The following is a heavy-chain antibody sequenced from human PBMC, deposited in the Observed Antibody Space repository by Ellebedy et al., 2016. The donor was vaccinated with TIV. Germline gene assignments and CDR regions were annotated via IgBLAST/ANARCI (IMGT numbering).Heavy chain of an antibody. Sequence: ASVKVSCKASGYTFTSYDINWVRQATGQGLEWMGWMNPNSGNTNYAQKFQGRVTMTRDTSISTAYMELSRLRSDDTAVYYCARGVVVVAAYWGQGTLVTVSS. V-gene: IGHV1-8*02. J-gene: IGHJ4*02. CDR3: ARGVVVVAAY. D-gene: IGHD2-15*01. CDR1: GYTFTSYD. CDR2: MNPNSGNT.